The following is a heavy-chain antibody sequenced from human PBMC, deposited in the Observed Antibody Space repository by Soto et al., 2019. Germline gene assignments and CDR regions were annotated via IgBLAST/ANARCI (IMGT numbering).Heavy chain of an antibody. CDR1: GYTFTRYG. J-gene: IGHJ6*02. V-gene: IGHV1-18*01. CDR3: AKNGKLPYYFYGMDV. CDR2: ISGYNGDT. Sequence: GPEVKKPGASVKVSCKASGYTFTRYGISWVRQAPGQGLEWMGWISGYNGDTNYAQKVQGRVTMTIDTSTSTAYMELRSLTSDDTAIYYCAKNGKLPYYFYGMDVWGQGTTVTVSS. D-gene: IGHD1-26*01.